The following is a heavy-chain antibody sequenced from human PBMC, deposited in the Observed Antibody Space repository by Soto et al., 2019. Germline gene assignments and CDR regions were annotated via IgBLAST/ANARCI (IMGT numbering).Heavy chain of an antibody. V-gene: IGHV3-23*01. J-gene: IGHJ3*02. CDR3: ARIRAYSLLDAFDI. CDR1: GFTFSSYA. D-gene: IGHD2-15*01. Sequence: EVQLLESGGGLVQPGGSLRLSCAASGFTFSSYAMSWVRQAPGKGREWVSAISGSGGITYYADSVKGRFTISRDTSKSTLYLQMNSLRAEDTAVYYCARIRAYSLLDAFDIWGRGTMVTVSS. CDR2: ISGSGGIT.